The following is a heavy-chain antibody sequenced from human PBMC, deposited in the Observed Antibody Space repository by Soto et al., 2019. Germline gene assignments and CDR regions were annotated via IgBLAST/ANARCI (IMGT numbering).Heavy chain of an antibody. J-gene: IGHJ6*02. D-gene: IGHD4-17*01. CDR2: IIPILGIA. CDR3: ARDPEGYGDYDYYGMDV. V-gene: IGHV1-69*08. Sequence: QVQLVQSGAEVKKPGSSVKVSCKASGGTFSSYTISWVRQAPGQGLEWMGRIIPILGIANYAQKFQGRVTITADKATSTAYRELGSLRSEDTAVYYCARDPEGYGDYDYYGMDVWGQGTTVTVSS. CDR1: GGTFSSYT.